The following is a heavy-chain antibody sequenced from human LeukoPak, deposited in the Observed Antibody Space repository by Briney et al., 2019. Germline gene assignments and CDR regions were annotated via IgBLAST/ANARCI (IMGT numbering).Heavy chain of an antibody. CDR1: GYTFTSYA. CDR2: INAGNGNT. V-gene: IGHV1-3*01. Sequence: ASVKVSCKASGYTFTSYAMHWVRQAPGQRLEWMGWINAGNGNTKYSQKFQGRVTITRDTSASTAYMELSSQRSEDTAVYYCARDRDSSSWSYDYWGQGTLVTVSS. CDR3: ARDRDSSSWSYDY. D-gene: IGHD6-13*01. J-gene: IGHJ4*02.